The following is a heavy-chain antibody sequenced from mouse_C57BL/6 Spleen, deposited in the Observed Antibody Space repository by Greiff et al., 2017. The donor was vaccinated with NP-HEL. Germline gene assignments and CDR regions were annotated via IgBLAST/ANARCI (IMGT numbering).Heavy chain of an antibody. D-gene: IGHD2-4*01. CDR3: TRGLRGDYAMDY. J-gene: IGHJ4*01. CDR2: IDPENGDT. CDR1: GFNIKDDY. V-gene: IGHV14-4*01. Sequence: VQLKQSGAELVRPGASVKLSCTASGFNIKDDYMHWVKQRPEQGLEWIGWIDPENGDTEYASKFQGKATITADTSSNTAYLQLSSLTSEDTAVYYCTRGLRGDYAMDYWGQGTSVTVSS.